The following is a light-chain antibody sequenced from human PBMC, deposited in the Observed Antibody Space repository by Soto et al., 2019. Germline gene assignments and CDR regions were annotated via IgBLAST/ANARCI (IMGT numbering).Light chain of an antibody. CDR2: SAS. V-gene: IGKV1-17*01. Sequence: DIQMTQSPSSLSASVGDRVTITCRSSQGIRDALGWYQQKPGKVPKRLIYSASSLQNGVPSRFSGSGSETVFTLTISSLQPEDFATYFCLHHSDYPFTFGQGTRLEI. CDR1: QGIRDA. J-gene: IGKJ2*01. CDR3: LHHSDYPFT.